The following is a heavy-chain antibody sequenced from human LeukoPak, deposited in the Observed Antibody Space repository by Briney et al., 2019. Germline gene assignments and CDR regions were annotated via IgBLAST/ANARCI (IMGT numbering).Heavy chain of an antibody. CDR3: ARELDIVVVPTGPFDY. CDR2: ISSSSSYI. CDR1: GFTFSSYS. J-gene: IGHJ4*02. Sequence: GGSLRLSCAASGFTFSSYSMNWVRQVPGKGLEWVSSISSSSSYIYYADSVKGRFTISRDNAKNSLYLQMNSLRAEDTAVYYCARELDIVVVPTGPFDYWGQGTLVTVSS. V-gene: IGHV3-21*01. D-gene: IGHD2-2*03.